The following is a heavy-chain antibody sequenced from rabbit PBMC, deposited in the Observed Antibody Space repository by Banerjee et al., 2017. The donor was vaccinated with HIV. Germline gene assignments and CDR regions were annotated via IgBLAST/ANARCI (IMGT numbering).Heavy chain of an antibody. CDR2: IYAGSSGST. Sequence: QSLEESGGDLVKPGASLTLTCTASGFSFSTIYYMCWVRQAPGKGLEWIACIYAGSSGSTYYASWAKGRFTISKTSSTTVTLQMTSLTAADTATYFCARKGVVGGSSDYTAFNLWGPGTLVTVS. J-gene: IGHJ4*01. D-gene: IGHD8-1*01. CDR1: GFSFSTIYY. CDR3: ARKGVVGGSSDYTAFNL. V-gene: IGHV1S40*01.